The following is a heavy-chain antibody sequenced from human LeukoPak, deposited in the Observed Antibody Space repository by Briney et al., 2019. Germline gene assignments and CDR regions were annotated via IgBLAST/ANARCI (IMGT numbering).Heavy chain of an antibody. Sequence: GGSLRLSCAASGFTFSSYAMHWVRQAPGKGLEWVAVISYDGSNKYYADSVKGRFTISRDNSKNTLYLQMNSLRAEDTAVYYCARDRAQLYYYGMDVWGQGTTVTVSS. CDR2: ISYDGSNK. D-gene: IGHD5-18*01. V-gene: IGHV3-30-3*01. CDR3: ARDRAQLYYYGMDV. CDR1: GFTFSSYA. J-gene: IGHJ6*02.